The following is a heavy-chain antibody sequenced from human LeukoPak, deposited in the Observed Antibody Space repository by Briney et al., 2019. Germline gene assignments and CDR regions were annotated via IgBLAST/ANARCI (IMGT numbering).Heavy chain of an antibody. Sequence: PSETLSLTCTVSGYSISSGYYWGWIRQPPGKGLEWIGSIYYSGSTYYNPSLKSRVTISVDTSKNQFSLKLSSVTAADTAVYYCASTRHEIVVVPAACFDYWGQGTLVTVSS. CDR1: GYSISSGYY. CDR3: ASTRHEIVVVPAACFDY. CDR2: IYYSGST. V-gene: IGHV4-38-2*02. J-gene: IGHJ4*02. D-gene: IGHD2-2*01.